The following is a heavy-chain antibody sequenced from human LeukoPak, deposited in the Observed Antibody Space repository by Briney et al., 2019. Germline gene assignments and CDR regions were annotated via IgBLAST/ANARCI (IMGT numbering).Heavy chain of an antibody. Sequence: GGSLRLSCAASGFTFSNAWMSWVRQAPGKGLEWVGRIKSKTDGGTTDYAAPVKGRVTISRDDSKNTLYLQMNSLKTEDTAVYYCTTGSCTNGVCSYYFDYWGQGTLVTVSS. CDR3: TTGSCTNGVCSYYFDY. D-gene: IGHD2-8*01. V-gene: IGHV3-15*01. CDR2: IKSKTDGGTT. J-gene: IGHJ4*02. CDR1: GFTFSNAW.